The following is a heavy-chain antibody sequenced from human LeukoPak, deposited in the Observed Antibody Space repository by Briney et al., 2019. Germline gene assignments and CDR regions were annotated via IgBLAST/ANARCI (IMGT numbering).Heavy chain of an antibody. CDR3: AKEVGGIAAAFPYYYMDV. CDR1: GFTFSSYA. CDR2: ISGSGGST. J-gene: IGHJ6*03. V-gene: IGHV3-23*01. D-gene: IGHD6-13*01. Sequence: GGSLRLSCAASGFTFSSYAMSWVRQAPGKGLEWVSAISGSGGSTYYADSVKGRFTISRDNSKNTLYLQMNSLRAEDTAVYYCAKEVGGIAAAFPYYYMDVWGKGTTVTVSS.